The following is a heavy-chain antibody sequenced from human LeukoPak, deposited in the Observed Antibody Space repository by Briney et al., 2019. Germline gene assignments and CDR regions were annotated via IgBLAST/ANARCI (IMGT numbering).Heavy chain of an antibody. CDR3: AKGSGYSSGWYDHYDAFDI. CDR2: ISSSGSTI. J-gene: IGHJ3*02. Sequence: GGSLRLSCAASGFTFSSYEMNWVRQAPGKGLEWVSYISSSGSTIYYADSVKGRFTISRDNSKNTLYLQMNSLRAEDTAVYYCAKGSGYSSGWYDHYDAFDIWGQGTMVTVSS. D-gene: IGHD6-19*01. CDR1: GFTFSSYE. V-gene: IGHV3-48*03.